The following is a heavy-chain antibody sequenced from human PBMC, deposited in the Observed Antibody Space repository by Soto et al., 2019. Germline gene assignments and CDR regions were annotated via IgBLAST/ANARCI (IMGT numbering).Heavy chain of an antibody. CDR2: ISYDGSNK. CDR3: ARDGLYYEDAFDI. J-gene: IGHJ3*02. Sequence: GGSLRLSCAASGFTFSSYAMHWVRQAPGKGLEWVAVISYDGSNKYYADSVKGRFTISRDNSKNTLYLQMNSLRAEDTAVYYCARDGLYYEDAFDIWGQGTMVTVSS. V-gene: IGHV3-30-3*01. CDR1: GFTFSSYA. D-gene: IGHD3-22*01.